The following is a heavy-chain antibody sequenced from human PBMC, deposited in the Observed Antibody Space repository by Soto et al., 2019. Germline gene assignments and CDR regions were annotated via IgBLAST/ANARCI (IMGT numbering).Heavy chain of an antibody. CDR1: GYTFSSFD. Sequence: QVQLVQSGAEVKKPGASVKVSCKASGYTFSSFDIIWVRQATGQGLEWMGWMDPKSGHTAFAQKFQGRVTMARNTSXNXAXLXXSRLTSDDTAVYFCARGSYYDILSASSARSSHADSWGQGTQVTVSS. CDR3: ARGSYYDILSASSARSSHADS. D-gene: IGHD3-9*01. CDR2: MDPKSGHT. V-gene: IGHV1-8*01. J-gene: IGHJ4*02.